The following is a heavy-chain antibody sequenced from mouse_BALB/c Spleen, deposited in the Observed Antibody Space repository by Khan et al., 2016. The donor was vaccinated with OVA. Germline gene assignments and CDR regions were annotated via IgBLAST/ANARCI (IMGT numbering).Heavy chain of an antibody. J-gene: IGHJ4*01. CDR3: ARDGSRYNYSMDY. Sequence: VQLKESGPGLVKPSQSLSLTCTVTGYSITSDYAWNWIRQFPGNKLELMGYISSSGSTNYNPALNSRISITRDTSKNQFFLQLNSVTTEYTATYIFARDGSRYNYSMDYWGQGTSVTVSA. V-gene: IGHV3-2*02. D-gene: IGHD2-3*01. CDR2: ISSSGST. CDR1: GYSITSDYA.